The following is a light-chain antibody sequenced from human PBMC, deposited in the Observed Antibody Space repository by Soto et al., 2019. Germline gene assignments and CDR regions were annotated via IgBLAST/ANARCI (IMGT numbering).Light chain of an antibody. CDR2: TIN. CDR1: SYNIGSNT. Sequence: QSVLTQPPSASGTHGQRVTLSCSGSSYNIGSNTVNWYQQLPGTAPKLLIYTINQRPSGVPDRFSGSRSGTSASLAISGLQSEDEAHYYCAAWDDSLNGVVFGGGTKLTVL. V-gene: IGLV1-44*01. J-gene: IGLJ3*02. CDR3: AAWDDSLNGVV.